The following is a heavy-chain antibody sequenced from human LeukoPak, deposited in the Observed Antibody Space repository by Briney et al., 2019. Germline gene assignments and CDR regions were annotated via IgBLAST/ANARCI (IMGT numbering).Heavy chain of an antibody. CDR1: GFTFSSYA. J-gene: IGHJ4*02. CDR2: ISYDGRKK. V-gene: IGHV3-30-3*01. D-gene: IGHD7-27*01. Sequence: GRSLRLSCAASGFTFSSYAIHWVRQAPGKGLEWVAMISYDGRKKYYADSVKGRFTISRENSKNALYLQMNSLITEDTAVYYCARELTGYFDFWGQGTLVTVSS. CDR3: ARELTGYFDF.